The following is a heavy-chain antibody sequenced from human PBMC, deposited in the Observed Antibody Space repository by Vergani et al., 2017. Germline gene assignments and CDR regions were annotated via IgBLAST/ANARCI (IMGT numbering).Heavy chain of an antibody. CDR3: AKDSRMAFDY. CDR2: IYSGGSST. D-gene: IGHD5-24*01. Sequence: EVQLLESGGGLVQPGGSLRLSCAASGFTFSSYAMSWVRQAPGKGLEWVSVIYSGGSSTYYADSVKGRFTISRDNSKNTLYLQMNSLRAEDTAVYYCAKDSRMAFDYWGQGTLVTVPS. J-gene: IGHJ4*02. CDR1: GFTFSSYA. V-gene: IGHV3-23*03.